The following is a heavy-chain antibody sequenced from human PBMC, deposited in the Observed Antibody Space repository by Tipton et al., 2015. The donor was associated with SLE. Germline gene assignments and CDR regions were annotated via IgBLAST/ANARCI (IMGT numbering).Heavy chain of an antibody. D-gene: IGHD3-10*01. Sequence: TLSLTCTVSGGSISSGSYYWSWIRQPAGKGLEWIGRIYTSGSTNYNPSLKSRVTISVDTSKNQFSLKLSSVTAADTAVYFCASGEGDPKYFDYWGQGTLVTVSS. J-gene: IGHJ4*02. V-gene: IGHV4-61*02. CDR1: GGSISSGSYY. CDR2: IYTSGST. CDR3: ASGEGDPKYFDY.